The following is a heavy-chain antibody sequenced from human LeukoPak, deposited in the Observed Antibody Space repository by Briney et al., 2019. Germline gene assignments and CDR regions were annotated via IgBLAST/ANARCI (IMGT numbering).Heavy chain of an antibody. Sequence: ASVKVSCKVSGYTLTELSMHWVRQAPGKGLEWMGGFDPEDGETIYAQKFQGRVTMTEDTSTDTAYMELSSLRAEDTAVYYCAKEGGGYSKQYYFDYWGQGTLVTVSS. CDR3: AKEGGGYSKQYYFDY. J-gene: IGHJ4*02. D-gene: IGHD6-13*01. V-gene: IGHV1-24*01. CDR1: GYTLTELS. CDR2: FDPEDGET.